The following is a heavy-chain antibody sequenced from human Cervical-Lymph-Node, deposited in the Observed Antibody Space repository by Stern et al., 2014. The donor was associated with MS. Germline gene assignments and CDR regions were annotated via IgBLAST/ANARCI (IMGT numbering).Heavy chain of an antibody. CDR3: ARDNDDNGMDV. CDR2: FIPIFGTT. J-gene: IGHJ6*02. D-gene: IGHD2-8*01. Sequence: VQLVESGAEVKKPGSSAKVSCKASGGTFINHAISWVRQAPGQGLEWMGGFIPIFGTTHYAQKFQGRVTITADESATTAYMELTSLRSQDTAVYYCARDNDDNGMDVWGQGTTVIVSS. CDR1: GGTFINHA. V-gene: IGHV1-69*01.